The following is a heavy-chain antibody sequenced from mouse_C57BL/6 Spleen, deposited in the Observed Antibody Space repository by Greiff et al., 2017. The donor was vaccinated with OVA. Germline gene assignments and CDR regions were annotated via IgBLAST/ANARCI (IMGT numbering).Heavy chain of an antibody. J-gene: IGHJ2*01. CDR3: ARGAYSNYEDFDY. CDR1: GFTFSSYA. D-gene: IGHD2-5*01. Sequence: EVQVVESGGGLVKPGGSLKLSCAASGFTFSSYAMSWVRQTPEKRLEWVATISDGGSYTYYPDNVKGRFTISRDNAKNNLYLQMSHLKSEDTAMYYCARGAYSNYEDFDYWGQGTTLTVSS. V-gene: IGHV5-4*01. CDR2: ISDGGSYT.